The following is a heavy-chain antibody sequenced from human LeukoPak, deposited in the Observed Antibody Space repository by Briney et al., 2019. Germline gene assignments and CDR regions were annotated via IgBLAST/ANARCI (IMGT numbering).Heavy chain of an antibody. J-gene: IGHJ4*02. D-gene: IGHD2/OR15-2a*01. CDR1: GFTVSSNY. Sequence: GGSLRLSCAASGFTVSSNYMSWVRQAPGKGLEWASVIYSGGSTYYADSVKGRFTISRDNSKNTLYLQMNSLRAEDTAVYYCARGDNSGNYYFDYWGQGTLVTVSS. CDR2: IYSGGST. V-gene: IGHV3-53*01. CDR3: ARGDNSGNYYFDY.